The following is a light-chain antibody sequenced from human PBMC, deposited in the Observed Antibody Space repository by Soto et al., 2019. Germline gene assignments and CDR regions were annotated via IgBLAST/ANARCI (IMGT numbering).Light chain of an antibody. CDR1: QSVSGN. J-gene: IGKJ1*01. Sequence: EIVMTQSPATLSVSPGERAILSCRASQSVSGNLAWYQQKPGQAPRLLIYGASTRATAIPARFTGSGSGTEFTLTISSLQSEDFAVYYCQQYYNWWTFGQGTKVDIK. CDR3: QQYYNWWT. CDR2: GAS. V-gene: IGKV3-15*01.